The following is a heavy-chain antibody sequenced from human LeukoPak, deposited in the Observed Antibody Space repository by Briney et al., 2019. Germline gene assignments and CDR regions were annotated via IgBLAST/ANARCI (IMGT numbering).Heavy chain of an antibody. CDR1: GDIVSSTTAG. V-gene: IGHV6-1*01. CDR3: ASGTYYRGFDA. D-gene: IGHD1-26*01. Sequence: SQTLSLTCAVSGDIVSSTTAGWRWIRQSPSRGLEWLGRTYYRSKWSNDYAVSVKSRITINPDTSKNQSSLQLNSVTPEDTAVYYCASGTYYRGFDAWGQGTLVTVSS. CDR2: TYYRSKWSN. J-gene: IGHJ5*02.